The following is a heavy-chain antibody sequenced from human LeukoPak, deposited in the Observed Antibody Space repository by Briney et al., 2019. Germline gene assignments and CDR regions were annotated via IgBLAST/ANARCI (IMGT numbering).Heavy chain of an antibody. D-gene: IGHD2-21*02. CDR2: IYHSGST. J-gene: IGHJ4*02. CDR3: ARRVVTATYYFDY. CDR1: GASISSSNW. V-gene: IGHV4-4*02. Sequence: PSETLSLTCGVSGASISSSNWWSWVRQPPGKGLEWIGEIYHSGSTNYNPSLKSRVTISVDKSKNQFSLKLSSVTAADTAVYYCARRVVTATYYFDYWGQGTLVTVSS.